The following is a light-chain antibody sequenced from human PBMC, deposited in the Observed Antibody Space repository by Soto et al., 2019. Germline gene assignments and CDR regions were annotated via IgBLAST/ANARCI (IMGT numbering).Light chain of an antibody. CDR3: QQYNSYPLT. J-gene: IGKJ4*01. CDR1: QSISNW. CDR2: KAS. V-gene: IGKV1-5*03. Sequence: DIPMTQSPSTLSASVGDRVTITCRASQSISNWLAWYQQKPGKAPNLLIYKASSLESGAPSRFSGSGSGTEFTLTISSLQPDDFATYYCQQYNSYPLTFGGGTKVEIK.